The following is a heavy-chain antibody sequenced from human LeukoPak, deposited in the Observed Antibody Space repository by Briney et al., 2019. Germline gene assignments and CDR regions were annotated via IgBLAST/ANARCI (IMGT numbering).Heavy chain of an antibody. V-gene: IGHV3-23*01. Sequence: GGSLGLSCAASGFTFSSYAMTWVRQAPGKGLEWVSAISSSGDTYYVGSVKGRFTISRDNSKNTLSLQMNSLRAEDTAVYYCAKDAVGGTAYYFGYWGQGTLVTGSS. D-gene: IGHD1-26*01. CDR1: GFTFSSYA. CDR2: ISSSGDT. J-gene: IGHJ4*01. CDR3: AKDAVGGTAYYFGY.